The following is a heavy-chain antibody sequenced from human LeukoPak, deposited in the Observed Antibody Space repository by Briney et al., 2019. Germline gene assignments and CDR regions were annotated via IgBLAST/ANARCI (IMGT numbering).Heavy chain of an antibody. CDR1: GFTVGNAW. CDR2: IKSKGDGGTT. CDR3: TTGITMVRGVIHLIDY. V-gene: IGHV3-15*01. J-gene: IGHJ4*02. Sequence: GGPLRLSCAASGFTVGNAWISWGRHAPGKGLEWVGRIKSKGDGGTTDYAAPVKGRFTISRDDSKNTLYLQMNSLKTEDTAVYYCTTGITMVRGVIHLIDYWGQGTLVTVSS. D-gene: IGHD3-10*01.